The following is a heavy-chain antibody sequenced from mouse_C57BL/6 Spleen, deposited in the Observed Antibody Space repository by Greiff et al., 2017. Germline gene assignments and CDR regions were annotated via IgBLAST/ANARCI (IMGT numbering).Heavy chain of an antibody. CDR2: IDPSDSYT. Sequence: QVQLQQPGAELVMPGASVKLSCKASGYTFTSYWMHWVKQRPGQGLEWIGEIDPSDSYTNYNQKFKGKSTLTVDKSSSTAYMQLSSLTSEDSAVYYCAREGLLPSMDYWGQGTSVTVSS. CDR3: AREGLLPSMDY. V-gene: IGHV1-69*01. CDR1: GYTFTSYW. J-gene: IGHJ4*01. D-gene: IGHD3-1*01.